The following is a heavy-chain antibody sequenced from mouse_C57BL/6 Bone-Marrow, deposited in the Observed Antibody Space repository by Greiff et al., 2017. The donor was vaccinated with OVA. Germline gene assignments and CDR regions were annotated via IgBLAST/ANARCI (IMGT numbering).Heavy chain of an antibody. CDR3: ARAFPFAY. CDR2: IYPGDGDT. V-gene: IGHV1-82*01. Sequence: VQGVESGPELVKPGASVKISCKASGYAFSSSWMNWVKQRPGKGLEWIGRIYPGDGDTNYNGKFKGKATLTADKSSSTAYMQLSSLTSEDSAVYFCARAFPFAYWGQGTLVTVSA. CDR1: GYAFSSSW. J-gene: IGHJ3*01.